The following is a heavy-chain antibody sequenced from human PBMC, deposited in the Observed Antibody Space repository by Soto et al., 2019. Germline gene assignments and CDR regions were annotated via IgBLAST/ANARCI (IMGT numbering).Heavy chain of an antibody. V-gene: IGHV1-2*02. CDR2: ITPHSGVT. Sequence: ASAKVSCKASGYTFNAYHLHWVRQAPGQGLEWVGWITPHSGVTAYAQKFQDRVTLTRDMSISTAYMDLSRLTSDDTAVYYCARSADYDILTGYYFYWGQGTLVTVSS. CDR1: GYTFNAYH. CDR3: ARSADYDILTGYYFY. D-gene: IGHD3-9*01. J-gene: IGHJ4*02.